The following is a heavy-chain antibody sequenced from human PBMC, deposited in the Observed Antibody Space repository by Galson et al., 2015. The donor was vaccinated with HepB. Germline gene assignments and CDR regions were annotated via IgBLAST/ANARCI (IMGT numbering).Heavy chain of an antibody. V-gene: IGHV1-69*04. J-gene: IGHJ6*02. CDR2: IIPILGLT. Sequence: SVKVSCKASGGTFSSYAISWVRQAPGQGLEWMGRIIPILGLTNYAQKFQGRVTINADKSTSTAYMELGNLRSEDTAVYYCARGMIPALYIMDVWGQGTTVTVSS. D-gene: IGHD3-10*01. CDR3: ARGMIPALYIMDV. CDR1: GGTFSSYA.